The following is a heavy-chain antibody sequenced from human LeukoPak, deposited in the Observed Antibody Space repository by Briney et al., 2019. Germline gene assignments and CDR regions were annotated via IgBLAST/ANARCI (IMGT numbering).Heavy chain of an antibody. Sequence: ASVKVSCKASGYTFTGYYMHWVRRAPGQGLEWMGRINPDSGGTNYAQKFQGRVTMTRDTSISTAYMELRRLRSDDTAVYYCAREPATMVRGVLLGRFDPWGQGTLVTVSS. CDR2: INPDSGGT. J-gene: IGHJ5*02. D-gene: IGHD3-10*01. CDR3: AREPATMVRGVLLGRFDP. CDR1: GYTFTGYY. V-gene: IGHV1-2*06.